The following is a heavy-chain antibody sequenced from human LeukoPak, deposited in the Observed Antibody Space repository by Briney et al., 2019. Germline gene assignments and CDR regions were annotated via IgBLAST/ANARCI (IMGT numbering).Heavy chain of an antibody. Sequence: GGSLRLSCAASGFTFSSYAMNWVRQAPGKGLEWVSSISHSGSISYADSVKGRFTISRDNSKNTLYLQMNSLGTEDTAVYYCAKDRWGAVASFDYWGQGTLVTVSS. D-gene: IGHD6-19*01. V-gene: IGHV3-23*01. CDR1: GFTFSSYA. J-gene: IGHJ4*02. CDR3: AKDRWGAVASFDY. CDR2: ISHSGSI.